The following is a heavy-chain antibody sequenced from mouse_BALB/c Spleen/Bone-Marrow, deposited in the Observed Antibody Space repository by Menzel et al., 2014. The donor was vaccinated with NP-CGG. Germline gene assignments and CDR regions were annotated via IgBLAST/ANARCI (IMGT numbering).Heavy chain of an antibody. CDR3: ARTYYDYDWFAY. Sequence: QVQLQQSGVESVKPGASVKLSCKASGYTFTSYWMHWVKQRPGQGLEWIGEIDPSDSYTKYNQNFKGKATLTVDKSSSTAYMQLSSLTSEDSAVYYCARTYYDYDWFAYWGQGTLVTVSA. CDR1: GYTFTSYW. J-gene: IGHJ3*01. D-gene: IGHD2-4*01. CDR2: IDPSDSYT. V-gene: IGHV1-69*02.